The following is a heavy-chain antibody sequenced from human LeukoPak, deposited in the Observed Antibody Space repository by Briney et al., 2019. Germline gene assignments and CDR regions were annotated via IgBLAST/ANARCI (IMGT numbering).Heavy chain of an antibody. J-gene: IGHJ4*02. Sequence: SETLSLTCAVYGGSLSGYYWSWIRQPPGKGLEWIGEINHSGSTSYNPSLKSRVTISVDTSKNQFSLKLSSVTAADTAVYYCARLQQEGYWGQGTLVTVSS. CDR1: GGSLSGYY. CDR3: ARLQQEGY. D-gene: IGHD6-13*01. CDR2: INHSGST. V-gene: IGHV4-34*01.